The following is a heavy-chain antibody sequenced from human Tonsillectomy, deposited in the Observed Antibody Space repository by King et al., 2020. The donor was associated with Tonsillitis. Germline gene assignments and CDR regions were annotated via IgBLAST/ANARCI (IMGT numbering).Heavy chain of an antibody. CDR1: GGSIGSYS. D-gene: IGHD3-3*01. CDR3: ARARFLEWDFDI. J-gene: IGHJ3*02. V-gene: IGHV4-4*07. CDR2: IYISGST. Sequence: QLQESGPGLVKPSETLALTCTVSGGSIGSYSWSWIRQPAGKGMEWIGRIYISGSTNYNPSLKSRVSMSVDTSKNQFSLKLSSVTAADTAVYYCARARFLEWDFDIWGQGTRVTVSS.